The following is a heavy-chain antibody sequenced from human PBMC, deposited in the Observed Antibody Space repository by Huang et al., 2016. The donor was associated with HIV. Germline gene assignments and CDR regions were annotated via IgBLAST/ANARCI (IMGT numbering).Heavy chain of an antibody. J-gene: IGHJ3*02. D-gene: IGHD3-22*01. V-gene: IGHV1-18*01. Sequence: QIQLMQSGPELKQPGASVKVSCKASGYTFTCYGITWVRQAPGQGPEGMGWISAYSGDTEYAQKFQGRVTWTTDTSTNISYMELRSLRSDDTAKYYCARDPKYHRIGYYRQRRGIDIWGQGTMVIVSS. CDR1: GYTFTCYG. CDR3: ARDPKYHRIGYYRQRRGIDI. CDR2: ISAYSGDT.